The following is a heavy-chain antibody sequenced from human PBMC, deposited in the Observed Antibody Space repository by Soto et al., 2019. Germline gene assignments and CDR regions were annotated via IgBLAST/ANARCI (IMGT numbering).Heavy chain of an antibody. CDR1: GFTFSSYA. V-gene: IGHV3-64*01. J-gene: IGHJ6*02. D-gene: IGHD2-21*01. CDR3: ARRIPFGYGIDV. Sequence: EVQLVESGGGLVQPGGSLRLSCAASGFTFSSYAMHWVRQAPGKGLEYVSVITSNGGNTDYASSVKGRFTISRDNSKNTLYLQMGSLRAEDMAVYYCARRIPFGYGIDVWGQGTTVTVSS. CDR2: ITSNGGNT.